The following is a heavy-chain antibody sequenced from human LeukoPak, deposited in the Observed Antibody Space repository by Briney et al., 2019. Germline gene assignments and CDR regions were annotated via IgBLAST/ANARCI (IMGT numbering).Heavy chain of an antibody. D-gene: IGHD4-17*01. CDR2: IGGSGGTT. J-gene: IGHJ4*02. CDR1: GFTFNSYA. CDR3: AKDFVEMTTVTTFDY. V-gene: IGHV3-23*01. Sequence: HPGGSLRLSCAASGFTFNSYAMSWVRQAPGKGLEWVSAIGGSGGTTYLADSVKGRFTISRDNSKNTLYLQMNSLRAEDTAVYYCAKDFVEMTTVTTFDYWGQGTLVTVSS.